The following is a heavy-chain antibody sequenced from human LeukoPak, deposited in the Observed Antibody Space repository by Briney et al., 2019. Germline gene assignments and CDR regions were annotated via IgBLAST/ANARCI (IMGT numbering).Heavy chain of an antibody. J-gene: IGHJ4*02. CDR1: GFIISSNY. Sequence: PGGSLRFSCAASGFIISSNYMSWVRQAPGKGLEWVSIIYSGGSTYYADSVKGRFTISRDNSKNTLYLQMNSLRAEDTAVYYCARRTTGTKWFDYWGQGTLVTVSS. D-gene: IGHD1-1*01. V-gene: IGHV3-53*01. CDR2: IYSGGST. CDR3: ARRTTGTKWFDY.